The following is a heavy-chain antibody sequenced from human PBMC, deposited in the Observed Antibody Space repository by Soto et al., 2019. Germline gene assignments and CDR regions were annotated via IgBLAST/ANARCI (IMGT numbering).Heavy chain of an antibody. Sequence: SETLSLTCTVPGDSIGGVGYWSWIRQFPGRGLEWIGCISSSGSTYYNPALNNRISLSLDTSQNQFSLKLLSVTAADTAIYYCARSGVTGIVIPSHWFDPWGQGTLVTVSS. V-gene: IGHV4-31*03. CDR1: GDSIGGVGY. D-gene: IGHD2-21*02. CDR2: ISSSGST. CDR3: ARSGVTGIVIPSHWFDP. J-gene: IGHJ5*02.